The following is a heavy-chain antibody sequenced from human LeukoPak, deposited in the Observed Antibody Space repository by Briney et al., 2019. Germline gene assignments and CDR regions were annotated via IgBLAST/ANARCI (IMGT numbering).Heavy chain of an antibody. D-gene: IGHD3-22*01. CDR3: ARGPALWYDSSGLDY. CDR2: INHSGST. V-gene: IGHV4-34*01. Sequence: SETLSLTCTVSGGSISTYYWSWIRQPPGKGLEWIGEINHSGSTNYNPSLKSRVTISVDTSKNQFSLKLSSVTAADTAVYYCARGPALWYDSSGLDYWGQGTLVTVSS. CDR1: GGSISTYY. J-gene: IGHJ4*02.